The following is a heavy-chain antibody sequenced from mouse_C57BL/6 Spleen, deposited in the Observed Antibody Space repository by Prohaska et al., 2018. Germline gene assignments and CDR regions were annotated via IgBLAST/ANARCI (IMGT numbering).Heavy chain of an antibody. J-gene: IGHJ2*01. D-gene: IGHD1-1*01. Sequence: SVKLSCKVSGYTFTSYWMHWVKQRPGRGLEWIGRIDPNSGGTKYNEKFKSKATLTVDKPSSTAYMQRSSMTSEDSAVYYCARVISTVAYFDYWGQGTTLTVSS. CDR3: ARVISTVAYFDY. CDR2: IDPNSGGT. CDR1: GYTFTSYW. V-gene: IGHV1-72*01.